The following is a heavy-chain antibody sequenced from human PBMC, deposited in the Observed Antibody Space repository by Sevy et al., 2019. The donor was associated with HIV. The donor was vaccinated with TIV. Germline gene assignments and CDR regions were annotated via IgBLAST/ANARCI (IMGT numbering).Heavy chain of an antibody. CDR3: VRVTPDEDGTTLDS. CDR2: IWHDGTKK. D-gene: IGHD4-4*01. CDR1: VFIFSNFG. V-gene: IGHV3-33*01. J-gene: IGHJ4*02. Sequence: GGSLRLSCAASVFIFSNFGINWVRQAPGKGLEWVAIIWHDGTKKHYLESVKGRFTISRDNSKNTVYLQMNSLRVEDSGTYYCVRVTPDEDGTTLDSWGLGTLVTVSS.